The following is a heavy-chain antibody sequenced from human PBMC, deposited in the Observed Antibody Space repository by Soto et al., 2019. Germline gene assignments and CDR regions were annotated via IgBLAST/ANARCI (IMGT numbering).Heavy chain of an antibody. CDR3: AKEGGLSGSYYISSSYYFDY. CDR2: ITGNGVNT. CDR1: GLTFTTYA. Sequence: GGSLRLSCVASGLTFTTYAMSWVRQAPGKGLEWVSAITGNGVNTYYADSVKGRFTISRDNSKNTLYLQMNSLRAEDTSVYYCAKEGGLSGSYYISSSYYFDYWGQGTLVTVSS. D-gene: IGHD1-26*01. V-gene: IGHV3-23*01. J-gene: IGHJ4*02.